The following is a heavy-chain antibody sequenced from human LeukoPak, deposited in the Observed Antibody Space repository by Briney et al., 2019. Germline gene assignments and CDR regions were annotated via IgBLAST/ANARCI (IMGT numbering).Heavy chain of an antibody. CDR3: ARGVLVRRMDY. CDR1: GYTFTGYY. CDR2: INPHTGGT. V-gene: IGHV1-2*02. J-gene: IGHJ4*02. D-gene: IGHD6-13*01. Sequence: ASVKVSCKASGYTFTGYYMHWVRQAPGQGLEWMGWINPHTGGTNYAQKFQGRVTMTRDTSISTAYMELSRLRSDDTAVYYCARGVLVRRMDYWGQGTLVTVSS.